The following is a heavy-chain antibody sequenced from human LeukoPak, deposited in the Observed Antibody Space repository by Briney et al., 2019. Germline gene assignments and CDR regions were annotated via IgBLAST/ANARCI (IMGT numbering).Heavy chain of an antibody. Sequence: SETLSLTCTVSGGSISSSSYYWGWIRQPPGKGLEWIGSIYYSGSTYYNPSLKSRVTISVDTSKNQFSLKLSSVTAADTAVYYCARRVSRITMIVVVNDAFDIWGQGTMVTVSS. J-gene: IGHJ3*02. D-gene: IGHD3-22*01. V-gene: IGHV4-39*01. CDR2: IYYSGST. CDR1: GGSISSSSYY. CDR3: ARRVSRITMIVVVNDAFDI.